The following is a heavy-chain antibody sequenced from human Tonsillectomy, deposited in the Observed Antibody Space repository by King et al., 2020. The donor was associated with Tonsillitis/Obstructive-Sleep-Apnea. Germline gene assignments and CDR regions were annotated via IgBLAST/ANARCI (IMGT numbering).Heavy chain of an antibody. CDR1: GFTFSSYV. V-gene: IGHV3-23*04. J-gene: IGHJ3*02. CDR3: AKDRGGYCSSTSCLDAFDI. CDR2: ISGSGGST. Sequence: VQLVESGGGLVQPVGSLRLSCAASGFTFSSYVMSWVRQAPGKGLEWVSAISGSGGSTYYADSVKGRFTISRDNSKNTLYLQMSSLRAEGTAVYYCAKDRGGYCSSTSCLDAFDIWGQGTMVTVSS. D-gene: IGHD2-2*01.